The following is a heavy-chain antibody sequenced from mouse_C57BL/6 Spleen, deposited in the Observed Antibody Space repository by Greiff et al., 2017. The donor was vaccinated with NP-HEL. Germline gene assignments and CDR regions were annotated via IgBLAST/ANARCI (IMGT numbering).Heavy chain of an antibody. CDR2: IYPRSGNT. CDR3: AREITTVYRGYVDV. Sequence: QVQLQQSGAELARPGASVKLSCKASGYTFTSYGISWVKQRTGQGLEWIGEIYPRSGNTYYNEKFKGKATLTADKSSSTAYMELRSLTSEDSAVYFCAREITTVYRGYVDVWGTGTTVTVSS. J-gene: IGHJ1*03. D-gene: IGHD1-1*01. V-gene: IGHV1-81*01. CDR1: GYTFTSYG.